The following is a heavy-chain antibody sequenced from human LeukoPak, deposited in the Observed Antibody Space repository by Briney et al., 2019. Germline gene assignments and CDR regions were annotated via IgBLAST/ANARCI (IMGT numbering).Heavy chain of an antibody. V-gene: IGHV3-13*01. CDR3: ARGEDYGILTGYYFDY. CDR1: GSSFSIYD. CDR2: IGGGFDT. Sequence: SGGSLRLSCAVSGSSFSIYDMHWVRQATGQGLEWVSAIGGGFDTYSDSVKGRFTISRDNSKSSVFLQMNSLRAEDTAVYYCARGEDYGILTGYYFDYWGQGTLVTVSS. J-gene: IGHJ4*02. D-gene: IGHD3-9*01.